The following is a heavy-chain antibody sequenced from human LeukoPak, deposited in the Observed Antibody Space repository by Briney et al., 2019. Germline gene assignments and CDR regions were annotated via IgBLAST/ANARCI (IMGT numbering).Heavy chain of an antibody. Sequence: SETLSLTCTVSGASISNYYWSWIRQPPGKGLEWIGEINHSGSTNYNPSLKSRVTMSVDTSKNQFSLKLSSVTAADTAVYYCARGRTSAQWGQGTLVTVSS. CDR2: INHSGST. J-gene: IGHJ4*02. V-gene: IGHV4-34*01. D-gene: IGHD1-7*01. CDR3: ARGRTSAQ. CDR1: GASISNYY.